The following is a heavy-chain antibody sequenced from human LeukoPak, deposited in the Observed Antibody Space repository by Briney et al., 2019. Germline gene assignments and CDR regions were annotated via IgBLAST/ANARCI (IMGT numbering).Heavy chain of an antibody. D-gene: IGHD1-26*01. Sequence: GGSLRLSCAASGFTFSNYNMNWVRQAPGKAMEWVSSITTSGTYIFYADSVKGRFTISRDNAKNSLYLQMDSLGPEDTAVYYCARDPYSGNYGNDYYYYMDVWGKGTTVTVSS. CDR2: ITTSGTYI. V-gene: IGHV3-21*01. CDR1: GFTFSNYN. J-gene: IGHJ6*03. CDR3: ARDPYSGNYGNDYYYYMDV.